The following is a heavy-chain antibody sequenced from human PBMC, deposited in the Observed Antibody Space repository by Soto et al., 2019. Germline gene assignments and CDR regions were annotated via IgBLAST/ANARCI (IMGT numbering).Heavy chain of an antibody. CDR2: FNPTGDTA. J-gene: IGHJ6*02. CDR1: GYTFTSYY. CDR3: ARGGRIVDTGIGYYYYHAMDV. Sequence: QVQLVQSGAELKKPGASVKASCKASGYTFTSYYIHWVRQAPGQGLEWMGIFNPTGDTASYAQKLQGRVTMTRDTSTGTAYMELGSLRSEDTAVYYCARGGRIVDTGIGYYYYHAMDVWGQGTTVTVS. V-gene: IGHV1-46*01. D-gene: IGHD5-18*01.